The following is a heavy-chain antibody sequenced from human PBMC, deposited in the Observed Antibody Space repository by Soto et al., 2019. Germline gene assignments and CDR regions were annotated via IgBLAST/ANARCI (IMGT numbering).Heavy chain of an antibody. V-gene: IGHV3-30*18. CDR1: GFTFSSYG. D-gene: IGHD1-26*01. CDR2: ISYDGSNK. J-gene: IGHJ4*02. CDR3: AKAIRGRELLRQSDY. Sequence: QVQLVESGGGVVQPGRSLRLSCAASGFTFSSYGMHWVRQAPGKGLEWVAVISYDGSNKYYADSVKGRFTISRDNSKNTLYLQMNSLTAEDTAVYYCAKAIRGRELLRQSDYWGQGTLVTVSS.